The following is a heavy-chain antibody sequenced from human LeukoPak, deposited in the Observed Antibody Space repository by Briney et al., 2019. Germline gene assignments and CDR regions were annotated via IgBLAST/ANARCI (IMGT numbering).Heavy chain of an antibody. Sequence: PSETLSLTCTVSGGSISSYYWSWIRQPPGKGLEWIGYIYYSGSTNYNPSLKSRVTISVDTSKNQFSLKLSSVTAADTAVYYCARAWGYGDLDYWGQGTLVTVSS. J-gene: IGHJ4*02. CDR3: ARAWGYGDLDY. CDR1: GGSISSYY. V-gene: IGHV4-59*01. D-gene: IGHD4-17*01. CDR2: IYYSGST.